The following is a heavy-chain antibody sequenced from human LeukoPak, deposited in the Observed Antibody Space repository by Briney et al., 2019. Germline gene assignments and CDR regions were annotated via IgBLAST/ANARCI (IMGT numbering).Heavy chain of an antibody. V-gene: IGHV3-30*02. CDR2: IRYDGSNK. CDR3: AKDLYSYSSSWYVYYYYYGMDV. D-gene: IGHD6-13*01. CDR1: GFTFSSYG. Sequence: GGSLRLSCAASGFTFSSYGMHWVRQAPGKGLEWVAFIRYDGSNKYYADSVKGRFTISRDNSKNTLYLQMNSLRAEDTAVYYCAKDLYSYSSSWYVYYYYYGMDVWGQGTTVTASS. J-gene: IGHJ6*02.